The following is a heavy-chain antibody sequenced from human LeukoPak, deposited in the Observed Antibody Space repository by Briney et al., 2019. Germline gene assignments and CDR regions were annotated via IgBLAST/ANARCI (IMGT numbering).Heavy chain of an antibody. CDR1: GGSISSSSYY. Sequence: PSETLSLTCTVSGGSISSSSYYWGWIRQPPGKGLEWIGSIYYSGSTYYNPSLKSRVTISVDTSKNQFSLKLSSVTAADTAVYYCARPDVAIPAAPSGFDIWGQGTMVTVSS. CDR2: IYYSGST. J-gene: IGHJ3*02. D-gene: IGHD2-2*01. V-gene: IGHV4-39*01. CDR3: ARPDVAIPAAPSGFDI.